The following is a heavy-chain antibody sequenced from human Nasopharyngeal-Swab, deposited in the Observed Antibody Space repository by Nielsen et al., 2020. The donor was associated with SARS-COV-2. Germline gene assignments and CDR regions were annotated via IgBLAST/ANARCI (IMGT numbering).Heavy chain of an antibody. V-gene: IGHV3-74*01. CDR3: ARVWSSSWYYFDH. D-gene: IGHD6-13*01. CDR1: GFTLSSHW. J-gene: IGHJ4*02. Sequence: GESLKISCAASGFTLSSHWMHWVRQAPGKGLVWVSRINSDGSITNYADSVKGRFTISRDNAKNTLYLQMNSLGAEDTAVYYCARVWSSSWYYFDHWGQGTLVTVSS. CDR2: INSDGSIT.